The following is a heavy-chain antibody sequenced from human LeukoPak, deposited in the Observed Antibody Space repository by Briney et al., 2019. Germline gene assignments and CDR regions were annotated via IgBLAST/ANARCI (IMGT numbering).Heavy chain of an antibody. CDR1: GGTFSSYA. CDR2: IIPIFGTA. J-gene: IGHJ6*03. V-gene: IGHV1-69*13. Sequence: ASVKVSCKASGGTFSSYAISWVRQAPGQGLEWMGGIIPIFGTANYAQKFQGRVTITADESTSTAYMELSSLRSEDTAVYYCGMNDVPLYYYYMDVWGKGTTVTISS. CDR3: GMNDVPLYYYYMDV. D-gene: IGHD1-1*01.